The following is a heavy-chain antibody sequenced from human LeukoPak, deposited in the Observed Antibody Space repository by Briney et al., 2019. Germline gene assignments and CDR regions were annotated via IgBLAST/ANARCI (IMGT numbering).Heavy chain of an antibody. J-gene: IGHJ5*02. V-gene: IGHV4-59*01. CDR3: VRGPYGASISKWFDP. CDR2: IYYSGDT. CDR1: DGSISGYS. Sequence: SETPSLTCTVSDGSISGYSWSWIRQPPGKGLEWIGYIYYSGDTNYNPSLKNRVTLSVDTSRNQLSLQLSSVTTADTAVYYCVRGPYGASISKWFDPWGQGTLVIVSS. D-gene: IGHD4/OR15-4a*01.